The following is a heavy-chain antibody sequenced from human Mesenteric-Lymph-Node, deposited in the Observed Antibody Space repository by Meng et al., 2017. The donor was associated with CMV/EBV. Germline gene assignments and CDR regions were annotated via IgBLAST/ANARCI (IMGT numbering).Heavy chain of an antibody. CDR3: ARDFKPTGEGAGFDY. Sequence: SGYTFIDYYMHWVRQAPGQGLEWMGYVNPKSRGTSYPQKFQGRVTMTSDTSITTVYMDLRWLTSDDTAVYYCARDFKPTGEGAGFDYWGQGTLVTVSS. D-gene: IGHD1-1*01. J-gene: IGHJ4*02. CDR1: GYTFIDYY. V-gene: IGHV1-2*02. CDR2: VNPKSRGT.